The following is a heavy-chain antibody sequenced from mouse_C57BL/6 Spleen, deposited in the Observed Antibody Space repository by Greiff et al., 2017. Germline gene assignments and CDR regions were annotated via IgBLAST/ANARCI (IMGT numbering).Heavy chain of an antibody. V-gene: IGHV1-82*01. CDR2: IYPGDGDT. CDR3: ARTITTASFAY. Sequence: VQVVESGPELVKPGASVKISCKASGYAFSSSWMNWVKQRPGKGLEWIGRIYPGDGDTNYNGKFKGKATLTADKSSSTAYMQLSSLTSEDSAVYFCARTITTASFAYWGQGTLVTVSA. D-gene: IGHD1-1*01. J-gene: IGHJ3*01. CDR1: GYAFSSSW.